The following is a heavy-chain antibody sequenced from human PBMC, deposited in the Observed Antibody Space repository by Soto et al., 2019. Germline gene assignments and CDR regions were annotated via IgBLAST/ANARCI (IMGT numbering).Heavy chain of an antibody. J-gene: IGHJ3*02. D-gene: IGHD6-19*01. CDR2: IYWDDDK. CDR1: GFSLSTSGVG. Sequence: KESGPTLVKPTQTLTLTCTFSGFSLSTSGVGVGWIRQPPGKALEWLALIYWDDDKRYSPSLKSRLTITKDTSKNQVVLTMTTIDPVDTATYYCAPRRVSGWLDAFDIWGQGTMVTVSS. V-gene: IGHV2-5*02. CDR3: APRRVSGWLDAFDI.